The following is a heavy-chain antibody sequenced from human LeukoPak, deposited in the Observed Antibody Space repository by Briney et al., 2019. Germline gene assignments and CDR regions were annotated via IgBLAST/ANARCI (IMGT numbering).Heavy chain of an antibody. D-gene: IGHD1-7*01. CDR3: ARHAGTTSYYYGMDV. J-gene: IGHJ6*02. Sequence: GESLKISCKGSGYSFTSYWIGWVRQMPGKGLDWMGIIYPGDSDTRYSPSFQGQVTISADKSISTAYLQWSSLKASDTAMYYCARHAGTTSYYYGMDVWGQGTTVTVSS. CDR2: IYPGDSDT. CDR1: GYSFTSYW. V-gene: IGHV5-51*01.